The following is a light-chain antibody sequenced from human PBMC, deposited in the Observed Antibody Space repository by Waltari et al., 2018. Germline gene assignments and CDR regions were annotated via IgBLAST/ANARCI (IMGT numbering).Light chain of an antibody. V-gene: IGKV1-5*01. CDR2: DAS. CDR1: QNIYNW. CDR3: QQYHGGSPT. Sequence: DTQMTQSPSTLSAYVGDRVTITCRASQNIYNWLAWYQQKPGEAPEVLIYDASSLRSGVPSRFSGSGSGTEFTLTISSLQPGDFATYYCQQYHGGSPTFSQGTRVEIK. J-gene: IGKJ1*01.